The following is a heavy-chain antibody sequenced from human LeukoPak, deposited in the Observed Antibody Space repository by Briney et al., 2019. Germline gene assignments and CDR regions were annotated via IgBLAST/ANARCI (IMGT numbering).Heavy chain of an antibody. Sequence: SETLSLTCTVSGGSISSGGYYWSWIRQPPGKGLEWIGYIYHSGSTYYNPSLKSRVTISVDRSKNQFSLKLSSVTAADTAVYYCARAISGYSSYYYYYMDVWGKGTTVTVSS. D-gene: IGHD4-23*01. CDR2: IYHSGST. J-gene: IGHJ6*03. CDR1: GGSISSGGYY. V-gene: IGHV4-30-2*01. CDR3: ARAISGYSSYYYYYMDV.